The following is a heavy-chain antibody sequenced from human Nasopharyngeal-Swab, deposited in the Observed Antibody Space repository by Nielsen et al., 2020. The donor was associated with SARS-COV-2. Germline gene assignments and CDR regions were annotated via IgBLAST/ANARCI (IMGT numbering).Heavy chain of an antibody. CDR3: ARDYGDYERIQYYYYYGMDV. Sequence: GESLKISCAASGFTFSSYEMNWVRQAPGKGLEWVSYISSSGSTIYYADSVKGRFTISRDNAKNSLYLQMNSLRAEDTAVYYCARDYGDYERIQYYYYYGMDVWGQGTTVTVSS. CDR1: GFTFSSYE. J-gene: IGHJ6*02. D-gene: IGHD4-17*01. V-gene: IGHV3-48*03. CDR2: ISSSGSTI.